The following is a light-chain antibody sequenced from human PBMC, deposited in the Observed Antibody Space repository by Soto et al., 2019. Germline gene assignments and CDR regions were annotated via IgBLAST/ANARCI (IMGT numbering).Light chain of an antibody. Sequence: EIVLTQSPGPLSLSPRERATLSCMCSQSFSSSYLAWYQQNPGQAHRLLIYGASSRATGIPDRFSGSGAGKDWALTISRLEPEDVAVYYCQQYGSSLWTFGQGTKVDIK. CDR1: QSFSSSY. V-gene: IGKV3-20*01. J-gene: IGKJ1*01. CDR2: GAS. CDR3: QQYGSSLWT.